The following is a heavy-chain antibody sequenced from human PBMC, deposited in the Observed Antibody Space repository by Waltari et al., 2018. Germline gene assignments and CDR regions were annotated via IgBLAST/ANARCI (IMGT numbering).Heavy chain of an antibody. CDR3: ARVVVVVAATRDWYFYL. V-gene: IGHV1-2*02. D-gene: IGHD2-15*01. J-gene: IGHJ2*01. CDR2: INPNSGGT. Sequence: QVQLVQSGAEVKKPGASVKVSCKASGYTFTGYYMHWVRQAPGQGLEWMGWINPNSGGTNYAQKFQGRVTMTRDTSISTAYMELSRLRSDDTAVYYCARVVVVVAATRDWYFYLWGRGTLVTVSS. CDR1: GYTFTGYY.